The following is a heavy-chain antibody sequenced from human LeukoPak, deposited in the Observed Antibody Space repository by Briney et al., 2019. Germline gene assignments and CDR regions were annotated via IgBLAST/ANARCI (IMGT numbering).Heavy chain of an antibody. D-gene: IGHD6-19*01. Sequence: GGSLRLSCAASGFTFSSYWMSWVRQAPGKGLEWVANIKQDGSEKYYVDSVKGRFTISRDNSKNTLYVQMNSLRAEDTAVYYCARDSSGGGIDYWGQGTLVTVSS. J-gene: IGHJ4*02. V-gene: IGHV3-7*03. CDR1: GFTFSSYW. CDR3: ARDSSGGGIDY. CDR2: IKQDGSEK.